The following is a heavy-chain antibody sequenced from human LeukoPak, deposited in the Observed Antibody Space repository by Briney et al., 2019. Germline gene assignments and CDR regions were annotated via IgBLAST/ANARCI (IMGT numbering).Heavy chain of an antibody. CDR3: ARGGITGTYYYYYGMDV. V-gene: IGHV4-31*03. CDR1: GGSISSGGYS. Sequence: SETLSLTCTVSGGSISSGGYSWSWIRQHPGKGLEWIGYIYYSGSTYYNPSLKSRVTISVDTSKNQFSLKLSSVTAADTAVYYCARGGITGTYYYYYGMDVWGQGTTVTVSS. CDR2: IYYSGST. J-gene: IGHJ6*02. D-gene: IGHD1-20*01.